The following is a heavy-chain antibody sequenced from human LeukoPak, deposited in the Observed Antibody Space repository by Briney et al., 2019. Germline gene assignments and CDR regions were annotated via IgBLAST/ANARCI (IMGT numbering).Heavy chain of an antibody. D-gene: IGHD3-10*01. Sequence: PGGSLRLSCAASGFTFSSYNMNWIRQAPGKGLEWVSAISSSSTYIYNADSVKGRFVISRDDAKNLLYLEMNSLRVEDTAVYYCAKVGTGNQYGSGDFDYWGQGTLVTVSS. CDR2: ISSSSTYI. V-gene: IGHV3-21*01. J-gene: IGHJ4*02. CDR1: GFTFSSYN. CDR3: AKVGTGNQYGSGDFDY.